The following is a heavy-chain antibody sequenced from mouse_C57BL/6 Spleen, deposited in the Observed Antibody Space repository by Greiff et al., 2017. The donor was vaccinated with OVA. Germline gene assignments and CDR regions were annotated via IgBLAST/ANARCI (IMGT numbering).Heavy chain of an antibody. D-gene: IGHD1-1*01. CDR2: ISSGSSTI. J-gene: IGHJ2*01. CDR3: ASADYGSSPYYSGR. Sequence: EVKVVESGGCLVKPRGSLILSCTAPVFTFRDYGMHWVRQAPEKGLEWVAYISSGSSTIYYADTVKGRFTISRDNAKNTLFLQMTSLRSEDTAMYYCASADYGSSPYYSGRWGDGTTPLDSS. CDR1: VFTFRDYG. V-gene: IGHV5-17*01.